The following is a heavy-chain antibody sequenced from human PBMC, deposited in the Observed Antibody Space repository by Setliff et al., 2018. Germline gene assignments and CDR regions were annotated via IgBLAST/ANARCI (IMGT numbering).Heavy chain of an antibody. CDR3: MSTPSGTYSTYYYYNMDV. V-gene: IGHV3-15*01. D-gene: IGHD3-10*01. J-gene: IGHJ6*03. Sequence: SWVRQAPGKGLEWVGQIKRKTDGETTDYAAPVKGRFIISRDDSKRTLYLQMNSLKNEDTALYYCMSTPSGTYSTYYYYNMDVWGKGTAVTVSS. CDR2: IKRKTDGETT.